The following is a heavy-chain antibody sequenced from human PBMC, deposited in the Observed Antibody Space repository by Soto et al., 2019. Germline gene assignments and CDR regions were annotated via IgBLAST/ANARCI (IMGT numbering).Heavy chain of an antibody. J-gene: IGHJ4*02. Sequence: QVQLQESGPGLIKPSQTLSLNYTVSGGSISSGDYYWSWIRQPPGKGLEWIGYIYYSGSTYYNPSLKSRVTISVDTSKNQFSLKLSSVTASDTAVYYCDSNSYGYTFCDYWGQGTLVTVSS. D-gene: IGHD5-18*01. CDR1: GGSISSGDYY. CDR3: DSNSYGYTFCDY. CDR2: IYYSGST. V-gene: IGHV4-30-4*01.